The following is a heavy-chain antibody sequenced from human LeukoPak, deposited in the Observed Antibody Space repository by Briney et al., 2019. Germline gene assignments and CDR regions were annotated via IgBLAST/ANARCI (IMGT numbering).Heavy chain of an antibody. V-gene: IGHV1-69*01. CDR2: IIPIFGTA. CDR1: GGTFSSYA. D-gene: IGHD1-1*01. Sequence: GASVKVSCKASGGTFSSYAISWVRQAPGQGLEWMGGIIPIFGTANYAQKFQGRVTITANESTSTAYMELSSLRSEDTAVYYCARGPSGGTIDYWGQGTLVTVSS. CDR3: ARGPSGGTIDY. J-gene: IGHJ4*02.